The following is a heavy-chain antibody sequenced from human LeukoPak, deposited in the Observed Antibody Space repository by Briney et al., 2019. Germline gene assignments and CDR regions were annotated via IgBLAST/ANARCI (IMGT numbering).Heavy chain of an antibody. Sequence: SETLSLKCAVYGGSFSGYYWSWIRQPPGKGLEWIGEINHSGSTNYNPSLKSRVTISVDTSKNQFSLRLSSVTAADTAVYYCARGGGFDAFDICGQGTMVTVSS. CDR1: GGSFSGYY. D-gene: IGHD4-23*01. CDR3: ARGGGFDAFDI. CDR2: INHSGST. V-gene: IGHV4-34*01. J-gene: IGHJ3*02.